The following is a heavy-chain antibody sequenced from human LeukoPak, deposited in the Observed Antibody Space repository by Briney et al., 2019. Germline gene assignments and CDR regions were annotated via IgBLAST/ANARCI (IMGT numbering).Heavy chain of an antibody. CDR2: INHSGST. CDR1: GGSFSGYY. V-gene: IGHV4-34*01. Sequence: PSETLSLTCAVYGGSFSGYYWSWIRQPPGKGLEWIGEINHSGSTNYNPSLKSRVTISVDTSKNQFSLKLSSVTAADTAMYHCVDIVVIPASIIFDYWGQGTLVTVSS. J-gene: IGHJ4*02. D-gene: IGHD2-2*03. CDR3: VDIVVIPASIIFDY.